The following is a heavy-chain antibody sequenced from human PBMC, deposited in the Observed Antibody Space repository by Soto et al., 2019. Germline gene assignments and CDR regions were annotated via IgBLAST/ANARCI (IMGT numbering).Heavy chain of an antibody. J-gene: IGHJ4*02. CDR3: AKLPSSGYYTYYFDY. V-gene: IGHV3-23*01. CDR1: GFTFSSYA. Sequence: GGSLRLSCAASGFTFSSYAMSWVRQAPGKGLEWVSAISGSGGSTYYADSVKGRFTISRDNSKNTLYLKMNSLRAEDTAVYYCAKLPSSGYYTYYFDYWGQGTLVTVSS. CDR2: ISGSGGST. D-gene: IGHD3-22*01.